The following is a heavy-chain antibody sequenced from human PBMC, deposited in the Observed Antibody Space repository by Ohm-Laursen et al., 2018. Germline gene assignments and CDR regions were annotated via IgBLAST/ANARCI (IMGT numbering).Heavy chain of an antibody. Sequence: SDTLSLTCTVSGGSISNYYWSWIRQPPGKGLEWIGYIYYSGSTNYNPSLKSRVTISVDTSKNQFSLKLSSVTAADTAVYYCARVKQWLIYAFDIWGQGTMVTVSS. CDR2: IYYSGST. J-gene: IGHJ3*02. D-gene: IGHD6-19*01. CDR1: GGSISNYY. CDR3: ARVKQWLIYAFDI. V-gene: IGHV4-59*12.